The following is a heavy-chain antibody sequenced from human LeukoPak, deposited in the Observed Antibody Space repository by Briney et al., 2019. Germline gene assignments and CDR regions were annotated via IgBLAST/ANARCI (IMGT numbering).Heavy chain of an antibody. CDR2: ISSSSSYI. Sequence: GGSLRLSCAASGFTFSSYSMNWVRQAPGKGLEWVSSISSSSSYIYYADSVKGRFTISRDNAKNSLYLQMNSLRAEDTAVYYCARDGEVRGVDYWGQGTLVTVSS. CDR1: GFTFSSYS. CDR3: ARDGEVRGVDY. J-gene: IGHJ4*02. V-gene: IGHV3-21*01. D-gene: IGHD3-10*01.